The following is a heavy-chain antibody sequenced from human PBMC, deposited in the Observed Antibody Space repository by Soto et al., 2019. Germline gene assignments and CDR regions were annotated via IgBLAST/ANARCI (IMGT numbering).Heavy chain of an antibody. CDR2: IKQDGSEK. CDR1: GFTFSSYW. Sequence: LRLSCAASGFTFSSYWMSWVRQAPGKGLEWVANIKQDGSEKYYVDSVKGRFTISRDNAKNSLYLQMNSLRAEDTAVYYCARERCSGGSCYGMDVWGQGTTVTVSS. V-gene: IGHV3-7*05. J-gene: IGHJ6*02. D-gene: IGHD2-15*01. CDR3: ARERCSGGSCYGMDV.